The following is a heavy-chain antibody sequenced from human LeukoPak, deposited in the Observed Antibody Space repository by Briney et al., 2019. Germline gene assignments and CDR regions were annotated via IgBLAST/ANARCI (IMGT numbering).Heavy chain of an antibody. J-gene: IGHJ4*02. Sequence: SGGSLRLSCVASGFTFSSSWMSWVRRAPGKGLEWVANIKQDGTEEYYVDSVRGRFSISNDNAKNSLYLQMNSLRAEDTAVYYCARDPCHGALDYWGQGALVTVSS. D-gene: IGHD2-2*01. CDR3: ARDPCHGALDY. CDR2: IKQDGTEE. CDR1: GFTFSSSW. V-gene: IGHV3-7*03.